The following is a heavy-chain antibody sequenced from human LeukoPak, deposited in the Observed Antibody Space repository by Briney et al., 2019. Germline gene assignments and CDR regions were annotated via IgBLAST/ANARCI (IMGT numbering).Heavy chain of an antibody. CDR1: GLTFSSHA. D-gene: IGHD2/OR15-2a*01. Sequence: PGGSLRLSCVASGLTFSSHAMTWVRQTPGKGLEWVAGITGSGGNVYHAESVRGRFTISRDNSKNTLYLQMNNLRAEDTATYYCASRPPEETYFAVFDYWGQGTLVTVSS. J-gene: IGHJ4*02. CDR2: ITGSGGNV. CDR3: ASRPPEETYFAVFDY. V-gene: IGHV3-23*01.